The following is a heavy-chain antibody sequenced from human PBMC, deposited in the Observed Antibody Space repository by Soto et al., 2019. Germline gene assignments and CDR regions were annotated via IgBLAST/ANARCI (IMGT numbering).Heavy chain of an antibody. D-gene: IGHD6-13*01. CDR1: GYTFTSYG. CDR3: ARETRKQQLASPTEGYYFDY. CDR2: ISAYNGNT. J-gene: IGHJ4*02. V-gene: IGHV1-18*01. Sequence: GASVKVSCKAPGYTFTSYGISWVRQAPGQGLEWMGWISAYNGNTNYAQKLQGRVTMTTDTSTSTAYMELRSLRSDDTAVYYCARETRKQQLASPTEGYYFDYWGQGTLVTVSS.